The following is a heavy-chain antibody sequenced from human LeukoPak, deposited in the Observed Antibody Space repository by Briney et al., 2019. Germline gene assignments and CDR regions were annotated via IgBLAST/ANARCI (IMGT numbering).Heavy chain of an antibody. CDR1: GFIFSSKW. D-gene: IGHD1-26*01. Sequence: GGSLRLSCAASGFIFSSKWMSWVRQPPWKGLEWVANIKHDGSEKNCVDSVKGRFTISRDNAKNSLYLEMNSLRAEDTAVYYCARDPRVYSGSYLDYWGQGTLVTVSS. CDR3: ARDPRVYSGSYLDY. V-gene: IGHV3-7*01. CDR2: IKHDGSEK. J-gene: IGHJ4*02.